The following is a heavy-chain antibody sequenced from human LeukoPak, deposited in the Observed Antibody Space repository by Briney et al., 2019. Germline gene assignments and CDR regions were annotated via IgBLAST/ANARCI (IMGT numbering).Heavy chain of an antibody. CDR2: IYPGDSGS. D-gene: IGHD4-23*01. CDR3: ARLSVLNSEGLYYFDY. J-gene: IGHJ4*02. Sequence: GESLKISSQGSGYSFSNYWIGWVRQLPGKGLEWLGLIYPGDSGSRYSPSFQGQVTISADKSLSTVYLQWSSLKASDTAMYYCARLSVLNSEGLYYFDYWGQGTLVTVSS. V-gene: IGHV5-51*01. CDR1: GYSFSNYW.